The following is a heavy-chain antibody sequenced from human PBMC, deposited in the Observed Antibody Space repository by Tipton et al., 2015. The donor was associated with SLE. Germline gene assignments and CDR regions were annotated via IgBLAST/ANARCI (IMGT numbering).Heavy chain of an antibody. CDR3: ARGTAMGH. CDR1: GGSISSSSYY. J-gene: IGHJ4*02. V-gene: IGHV4-39*01. D-gene: IGHD5-18*01. CDR2: SYYSGST. Sequence: TLSLTCTVSGGSISSSSYYWGWIRQPPGKGLEWIGSSYYSGSTYYNPSLKSRVTISVDTSKNQFSLKLSSVTAADTAVYYCARGTAMGHWGQGTLVTVSS.